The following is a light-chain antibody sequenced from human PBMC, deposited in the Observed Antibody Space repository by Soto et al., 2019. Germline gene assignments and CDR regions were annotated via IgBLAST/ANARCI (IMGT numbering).Light chain of an antibody. CDR3: TSYATGSAYV. V-gene: IGLV2-18*02. CDR1: SSDVGGYNR. Sequence: QSALTQPPSVSGSTGQSVTISRTGTSSDVGGYNRVSWYQQPPGKAPKLLIYDVSNRPSGGSTRFSGSKSGNTASLTISGLQAEDEADYYCTSYATGSAYVFGPGTKVTVL. CDR2: DVS. J-gene: IGLJ1*01.